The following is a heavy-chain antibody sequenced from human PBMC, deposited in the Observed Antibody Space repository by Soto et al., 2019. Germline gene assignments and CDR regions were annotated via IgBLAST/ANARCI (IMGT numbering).Heavy chain of an antibody. Sequence: QVQLVESEGGVVQPGRSLRLSCAASGFTFSSYAMHWVRQAPGKGLEWVAVISSDGSNKYYADSVKGRFTISRDNSKNTLCLQMNSLRAEDTAVYYCARDGPYSYGTSDYWGQGTPVTVSS. CDR2: ISSDGSNK. D-gene: IGHD5-18*01. CDR3: ARDGPYSYGTSDY. J-gene: IGHJ4*02. V-gene: IGHV3-30-3*01. CDR1: GFTFSSYA.